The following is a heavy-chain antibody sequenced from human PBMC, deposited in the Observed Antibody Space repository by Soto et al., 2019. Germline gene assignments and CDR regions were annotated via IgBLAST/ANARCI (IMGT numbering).Heavy chain of an antibody. CDR1: GGTFSSYA. CDR3: AHSPTPIVVVPAALNWFDP. J-gene: IGHJ5*02. Sequence: SVKVSCKASGGTFSSYAISWVRQAPGQGLEWMGGIIPIFGTANYAQKFQGRVTITADKSTSTAYMELSSLRSEDTATYYCAHSPTPIVVVPAALNWFDPWGQGTLVTVSS. CDR2: IIPIFGTA. D-gene: IGHD2-2*01. V-gene: IGHV1-69*06.